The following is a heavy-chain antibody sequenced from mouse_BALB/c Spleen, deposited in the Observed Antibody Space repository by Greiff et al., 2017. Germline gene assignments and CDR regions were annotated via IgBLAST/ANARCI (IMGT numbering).Heavy chain of an antibody. Sequence: VQRVESGAELVRPGVSVKISCKGSGYTFTDYAMHWVKQSHAKSLEWIGVISTYYGDASYNQKFKGKATMTVDKSSSTAYMELARLTSEDSAIYYRARSGIHNTYDYYAMDYWGQGTSVTVSS. J-gene: IGHJ4*01. CDR1: GYTFTDYA. D-gene: IGHD1-3*01. CDR2: ISTYYGDA. V-gene: IGHV1S137*01. CDR3: ARSGIHNTYDYYAMDY.